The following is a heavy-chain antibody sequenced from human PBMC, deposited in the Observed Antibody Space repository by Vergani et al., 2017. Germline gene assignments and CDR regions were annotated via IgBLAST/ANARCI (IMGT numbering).Heavy chain of an antibody. D-gene: IGHD2-2*01. J-gene: IGHJ5*02. V-gene: IGHV4-30-2*01. Sequence: QLQLQESGSGLVKPSQTLSLTCAVSGGSISSGGYSWSWIRQPPGKGLEWIGYIYHRGSTYYNPSLKSRVTIAVDRSKNQFSLKLSSVTAADTAVYYCARDWAYCRSTSCYSWFDPWGQGTLVTVAS. CDR1: GGSISSGGYS. CDR2: IYHRGST. CDR3: ARDWAYCRSTSCYSWFDP.